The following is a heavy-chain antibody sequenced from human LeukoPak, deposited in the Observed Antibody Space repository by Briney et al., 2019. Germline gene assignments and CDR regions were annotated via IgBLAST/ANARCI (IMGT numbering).Heavy chain of an antibody. J-gene: IGHJ4*02. V-gene: IGHV3-21*01. CDR3: ASDLGYDYRFDY. CDR1: GFTFSSYS. Sequence: GGSLRLSCAASGFTFSSYSMNWVRQAPGKGLEWVSSISSSSSYIYYADSVKGRFTISRDNAKNSLYLQMNSLRAEDTAVYYCASDLGYDYRFDYWGQGTLVTASS. D-gene: IGHD5-12*01. CDR2: ISSSSSYI.